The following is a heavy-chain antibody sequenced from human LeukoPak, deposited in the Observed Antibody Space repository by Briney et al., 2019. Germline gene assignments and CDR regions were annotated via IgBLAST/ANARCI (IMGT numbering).Heavy chain of an antibody. CDR2: IYYSGST. CDR1: GGSISSYY. Sequence: PSETLSLTCTVSGGSISSYYWSWIRQPPGKGLEWIGYIYYSGSTNYNPSLKSRVTISVDTSKNQFSLKLSSVTAADTAVYYCARAYYDSSGYYHYYYGMDVWGQGTTVTVSS. D-gene: IGHD3-22*01. V-gene: IGHV4-59*01. CDR3: ARAYYDSSGYYHYYYGMDV. J-gene: IGHJ6*02.